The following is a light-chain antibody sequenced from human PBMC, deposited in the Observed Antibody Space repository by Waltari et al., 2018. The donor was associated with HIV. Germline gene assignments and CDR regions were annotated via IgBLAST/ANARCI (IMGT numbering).Light chain of an antibody. CDR1: SLRSYY. J-gene: IGLJ1*01. Sequence: SSELTQDPDVSVALGQTLKITCHGHSLRSYYAHWYQQKPGQTPVLVLHGKNSRPSGVPDPFSGSTSGSTASLTITGAQAEDEAVYHCHSRDSSGYSYVFGNGTQVTVL. CDR2: GKN. V-gene: IGLV3-19*01. CDR3: HSRDSSGYSYV.